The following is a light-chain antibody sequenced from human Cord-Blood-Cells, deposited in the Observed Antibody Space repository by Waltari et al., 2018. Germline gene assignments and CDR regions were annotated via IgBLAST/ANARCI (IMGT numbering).Light chain of an antibody. V-gene: IGKV3-15*01. CDR2: GAS. CDR1: QSVRGN. CDR3: QQYNNWPYT. Sequence: EIVMTQSPATPSVSPGERATLSCRASQSVRGNLAWYQQKPGQAPRLLIYGASTRATGIPARFSGSGSGTEFTLTISSLQSEDFAVYYCQQYNNWPYTFGQGTKLEIK. J-gene: IGKJ2*01.